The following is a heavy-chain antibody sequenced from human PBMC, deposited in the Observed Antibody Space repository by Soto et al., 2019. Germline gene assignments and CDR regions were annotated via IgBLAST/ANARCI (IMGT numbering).Heavy chain of an antibody. Sequence: EVHLLESGGGLVQPGGSLRLSCAASGFTFSSYAMRWVRQAPVKGLEWASAISGSGDSTYYADSVKGRFTISRDNSKNTLYLQMNSLRAEDTAVYYCARRGSGSYYDYWGQRTLVTVSS. CDR1: GFTFSSYA. CDR2: ISGSGDST. V-gene: IGHV3-23*01. CDR3: ARRGSGSYYDY. J-gene: IGHJ4*02. D-gene: IGHD1-26*01.